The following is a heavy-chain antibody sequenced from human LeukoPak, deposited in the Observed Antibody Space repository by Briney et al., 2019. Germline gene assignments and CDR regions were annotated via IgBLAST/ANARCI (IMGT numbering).Heavy chain of an antibody. V-gene: IGHV3-21*01. CDR3: ARGGYHAYYLDY. CDR1: GFTFSSYG. CDR2: ISSSSSYI. D-gene: IGHD5-18*01. J-gene: IGHJ4*02. Sequence: GGSLRLSCAASGFTFSSYGMNWVRQAPGKGLEWVSSISSSSSYIYYADSVKGRLTISRDNAKNTLYLQMNSLRAEDTAAYYCARGGYHAYYLDYWGQGSLVTVSS.